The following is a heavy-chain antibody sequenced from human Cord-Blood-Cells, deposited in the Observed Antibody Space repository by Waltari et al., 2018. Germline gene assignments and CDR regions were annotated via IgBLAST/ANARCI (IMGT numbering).Heavy chain of an antibody. D-gene: IGHD1-1*01. V-gene: IGHV1-69*01. CDR3: ARDRAADKYNWNDVDAFDI. CDR2: IIPIFGTA. CDR1: GGTLSSYA. J-gene: IGHJ3*02. Sequence: QVQLVQSGAEVKKPESSVKVSCKASGGTLSSYATSWVRTAPGQGREWMGGIIPIFGTANYAQKFQGRVTITADESTSTAYMELSSLRSEDTAVYYCARDRAADKYNWNDVDAFDIWGQGTMVTVSS.